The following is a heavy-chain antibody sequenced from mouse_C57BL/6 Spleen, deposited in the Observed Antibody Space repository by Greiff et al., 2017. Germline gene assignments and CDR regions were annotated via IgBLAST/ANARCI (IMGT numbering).Heavy chain of an antibody. V-gene: IGHV1-76*01. J-gene: IGHJ1*03. Sequence: QVQLQQSGAELVRPGASVKLSCKASGYTFTDYYINWVKQRPGQGLEWIARIYPGSGNTYYNEKFKGKATLTAEKSSSTAYMQLSSLTSEDSAVYFCAREEVSDYDGYWYFDVWGTGTTVTVSS. CDR3: AREEVSDYDGYWYFDV. D-gene: IGHD2-4*01. CDR1: GYTFTDYY. CDR2: IYPGSGNT.